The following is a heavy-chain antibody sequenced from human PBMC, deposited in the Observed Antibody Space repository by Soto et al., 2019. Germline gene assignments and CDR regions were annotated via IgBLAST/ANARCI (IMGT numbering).Heavy chain of an antibody. CDR3: ARFYDSSGYRVDY. V-gene: IGHV4-61*01. J-gene: IGHJ4*02. D-gene: IGHD3-22*01. CDR2: IYYSGST. Sequence: QVQLQESGPGLVKPSETLSLTCTVSGGSVSSGTYYWSWIRQPPGKGLEWIGYIYYSGSTNYHPPXXXRXXISVDTSKNQLSLKLSSVTAADAAVYYCARFYDSSGYRVDYWGQGTLVTVSS. CDR1: GGSVSSGTYY.